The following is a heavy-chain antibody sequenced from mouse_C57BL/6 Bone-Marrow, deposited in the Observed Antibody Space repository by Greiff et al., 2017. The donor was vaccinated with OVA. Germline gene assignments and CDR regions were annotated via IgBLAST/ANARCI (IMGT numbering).Heavy chain of an antibody. Sequence: EVKLVESGGGLVQSGRSLRLSCATSGFTFSDFYMEWVRQAPGKGLEWIAASRNKANDYTTEYSASVKGRFIVSRDTSQSILYLQMKALRAEDTAIYYCARDGNGSSRFAYWGQGTLVTVSA. CDR1: GFTFSDFY. CDR3: ARDGNGSSRFAY. J-gene: IGHJ3*01. CDR2: SRNKANDYTT. V-gene: IGHV7-1*01. D-gene: IGHD1-1*01.